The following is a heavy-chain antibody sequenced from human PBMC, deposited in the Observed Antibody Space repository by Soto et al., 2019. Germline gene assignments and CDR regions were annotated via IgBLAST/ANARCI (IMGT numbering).Heavy chain of an antibody. J-gene: IGHJ6*02. CDR3: ARETYYDFWSGPYYGMDV. CDR2: ISYDGSNK. V-gene: IGHV3-30*19. Sequence: LRLSCAASGFTFSSYGMHWVRQAPGKGLEWVAVISYDGSNKYYADSVKGRFTISRDNSKNTLYLQMNSLRAEDTAVYYCARETYYDFWSGPYYGMDVWGQGTTVTVSS. D-gene: IGHD3-3*01. CDR1: GFTFSSYG.